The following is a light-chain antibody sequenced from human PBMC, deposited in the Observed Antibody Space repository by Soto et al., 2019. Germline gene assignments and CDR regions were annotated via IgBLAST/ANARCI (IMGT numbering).Light chain of an antibody. CDR2: EVS. CDR3: NSYSGSSTRL. Sequence: QSVLTQPASVSGSPGQSITISCTGTSSDVGAYTYVSWYQQHPGKAPKLMIYEVSYRPSGVSNRFSGSKSGNTASLTISGLQLEDEADYYCNSYSGSSTRLFGGGTKVTVL. V-gene: IGLV2-14*01. CDR1: SSDVGAYTY. J-gene: IGLJ2*01.